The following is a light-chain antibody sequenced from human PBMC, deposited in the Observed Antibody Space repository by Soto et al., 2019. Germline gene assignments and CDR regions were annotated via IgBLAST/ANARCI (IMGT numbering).Light chain of an antibody. J-gene: IGKJ4*01. V-gene: IGKV1-27*01. Sequence: DIQLTQSPSSLSASVGDRVTITCRASQGITTYLAWYQQKPGKVPNLLIYGAYKLHSGVPSRFSGSGSGTHFTLTISGLQPEDVATYYCQFSNRAPFTFGGGTKVDIK. CDR3: QFSNRAPFT. CDR1: QGITTY. CDR2: GAY.